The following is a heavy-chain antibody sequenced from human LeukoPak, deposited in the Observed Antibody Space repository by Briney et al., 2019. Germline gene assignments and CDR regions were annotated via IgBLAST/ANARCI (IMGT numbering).Heavy chain of an antibody. D-gene: IGHD6-25*01. CDR3: AREGGFYRPLDY. CDR2: VHLDGRT. V-gene: IGHV4-34*10. CDR1: GGSITGYH. Sequence: PSETLSLTCTVSGGSITGYHWSWFRQPPGKGLEWIGEVHLDGRTNYNPSLKSRLVMSADLPENHISLKLTSVTAADTAVYYCAREGGFYRPLDYSGQGTLVTVSS. J-gene: IGHJ4*02.